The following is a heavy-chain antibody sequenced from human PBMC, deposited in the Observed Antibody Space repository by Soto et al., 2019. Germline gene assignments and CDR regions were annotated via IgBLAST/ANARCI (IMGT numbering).Heavy chain of an antibody. D-gene: IGHD1-1*01. CDR2: IYYSGST. CDR1: GASISSGGYY. J-gene: IGHJ4*02. CDR3: SCGTGV. V-gene: IGHV4-31*03. Sequence: SETLSLTCTVSGASISSGGYYWGWIRQHPGKGLEWIGYIYYSGSTYYNPSLKSRVAISVDTSKNQFSLKLSSVTAADTAVYYCSCGTGVWGQGTMVTVSS.